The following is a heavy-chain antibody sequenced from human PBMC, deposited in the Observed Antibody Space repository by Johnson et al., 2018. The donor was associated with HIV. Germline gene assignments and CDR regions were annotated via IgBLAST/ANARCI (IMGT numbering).Heavy chain of an antibody. CDR1: GFTFSSYW. J-gene: IGHJ3*02. Sequence: SGGGLVQPGGSLRLSCAASGFTFSSYWMSWVRQAPGKGLEWVSVIYSGGSTYYADSVKGRFTISRDNSKNTLYLQMNSLRAEDTAVYYCARERIGYSSSGDAFDIWGQGTMVTVSS. D-gene: IGHD6-13*01. CDR2: IYSGGST. CDR3: ARERIGYSSSGDAFDI. V-gene: IGHV3-66*01.